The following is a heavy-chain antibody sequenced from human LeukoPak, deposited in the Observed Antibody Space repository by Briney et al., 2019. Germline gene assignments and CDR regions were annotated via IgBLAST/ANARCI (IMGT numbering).Heavy chain of an antibody. CDR3: ASGGSGDWTL. D-gene: IGHD2-21*02. V-gene: IGHV3-30-3*01. Sequence: GGSLRLSCAASGFTFSSYAMHWVRQAPGKGLEWVAVISYDGSNKYYADSVKGRFTISRDNSKNTLYLQMNSLRAEDTAVYYCASGGSGDWTLGGQGTLVTVSP. CDR1: GFTFSSYA. J-gene: IGHJ4*02. CDR2: ISYDGSNK.